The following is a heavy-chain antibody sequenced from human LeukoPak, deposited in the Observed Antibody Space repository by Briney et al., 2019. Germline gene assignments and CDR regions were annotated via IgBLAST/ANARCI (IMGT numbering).Heavy chain of an antibody. V-gene: IGHV3-21*01. CDR3: ARVMWASVGMDV. CDR1: GFTFSSYS. D-gene: IGHD1-26*01. Sequence: GGSLRLSCAASGFTFSSYSMNWVRQAPGKGLEWVSSISSSSSSYIYYADSVKGRFTISRDNAKNSLYLKMNSLRAEDTAVYYCARVMWASVGMDVWGQGTTVTVSS. CDR2: ISSSSSSYI. J-gene: IGHJ6*02.